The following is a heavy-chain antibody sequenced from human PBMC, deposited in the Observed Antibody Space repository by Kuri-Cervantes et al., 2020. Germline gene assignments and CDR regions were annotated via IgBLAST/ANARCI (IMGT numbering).Heavy chain of an antibody. V-gene: IGHV3-9*01. CDR3: TRDGCSSTACSPWFDP. CDR2: ISWNSGSI. CDR1: GFTFDDYA. D-gene: IGHD2-2*01. J-gene: IGHJ5*02. Sequence: SLKISCAASGFTFDDYAMHWVRQVPGKGLEWVSGISWNSGSIDYADSVKGRFTISRDNAKKSLYLQMNSLRAEDTAVYYCTRDGCSSTACSPWFDPWGQGTLVTVSS.